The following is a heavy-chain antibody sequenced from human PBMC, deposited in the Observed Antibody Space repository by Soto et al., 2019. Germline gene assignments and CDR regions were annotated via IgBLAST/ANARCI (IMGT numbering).Heavy chain of an antibody. CDR1: GFTFSNYR. V-gene: IGHV3-21*06. D-gene: IGHD6-6*01. J-gene: IGHJ6*02. Sequence: PGGSLRLSCATSGFTFSNYRMHWVRQAPGKGLEWVASIWDSGKDTFYRDSVKGRFTISRDNSESSLVLQMNSLTVDDTAVYHCARVELVSTSSYYCGTDVWGPGTTVPVS. CDR2: IWDSGKDT. CDR3: ARVELVSTSSYYCGTDV.